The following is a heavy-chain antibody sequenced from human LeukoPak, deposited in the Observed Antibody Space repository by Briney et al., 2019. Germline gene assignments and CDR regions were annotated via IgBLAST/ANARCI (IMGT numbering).Heavy chain of an antibody. CDR3: ARGRYNDYGFDY. CDR2: LYYSGST. CDR1: GGSISSYY. Sequence: SETLSLTCTVSGGSISSYYWSWIRQPPGKELEWIGYLYYSGSTNYNPSFKSRVTMSVDTSKNQFSLKLNSMTAADTAVYFCARGRYNDYGFDYWGQRTLVTVSS. V-gene: IGHV4-59*01. J-gene: IGHJ4*02. D-gene: IGHD4-17*01.